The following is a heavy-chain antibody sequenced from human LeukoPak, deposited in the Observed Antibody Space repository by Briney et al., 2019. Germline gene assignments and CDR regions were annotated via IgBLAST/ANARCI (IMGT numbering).Heavy chain of an antibody. CDR3: ARHDIAEWELLPETGSAFDI. CDR2: IYYSGST. CDR1: GGSISSYY. V-gene: IGHV4-59*01. Sequence: PSETLSLTCTVSGGSISSYYWSWIRQPPGKGLEWIGYIYYSGSTNYNPSLKSRVTISVDTSKNQFSLKLSSVTAADTAVYYCARHDIAEWELLPETGSAFDIWGQGTMVTVSS. J-gene: IGHJ3*02. D-gene: IGHD1-26*01.